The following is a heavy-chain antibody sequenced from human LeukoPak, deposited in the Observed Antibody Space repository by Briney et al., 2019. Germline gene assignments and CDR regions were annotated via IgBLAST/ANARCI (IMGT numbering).Heavy chain of an antibody. J-gene: IGHJ4*02. Sequence: SETLSLTCTVSGGSISSSNYYWGWIRQPPGKGLEWIGTIHYSGSTYYNPSLKSRVTISVDTSKNQFSLKLSSVTAADTAVYYCARSRDFWSGYYTDYWGQGTLVTVSS. CDR1: GGSISSSNYY. D-gene: IGHD3-3*01. CDR2: IHYSGST. V-gene: IGHV4-39*07. CDR3: ARSRDFWSGYYTDY.